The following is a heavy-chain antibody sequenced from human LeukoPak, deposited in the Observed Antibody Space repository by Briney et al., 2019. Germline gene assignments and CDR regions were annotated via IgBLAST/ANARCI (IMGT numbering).Heavy chain of an antibody. CDR2: INPNSGGT. CDR3: ARSRYFDWLLYVDY. CDR1: GYTFTGYY. V-gene: IGHV1-2*02. J-gene: IGHJ4*02. D-gene: IGHD3-9*01. Sequence: GASVKVSCKASGYTFTGYYMHWVRQAPGQGLEWMGWINPNSGGTNYAQKFQGRVTMTRDTSISTAYMELSRLRSDDTAVYYYARSRYFDWLLYVDYWGKGTLVTVSS.